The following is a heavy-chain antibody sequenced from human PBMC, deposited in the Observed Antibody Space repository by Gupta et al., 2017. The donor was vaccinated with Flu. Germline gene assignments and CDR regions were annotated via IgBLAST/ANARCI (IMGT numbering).Heavy chain of an antibody. D-gene: IGHD1-26*01. J-gene: IGHJ4*02. Sequence: EVQLLESGGGLVQPGGSLRLSCAASGFTFSRYAMSWVRQAPGKGLEWVSAISGSGGSTYYADSVKGRFTISRDNSKNTLYLQMNSLRAEDTAVYYCAKLPLQWELLYYFDYWGQGTLVTVSS. CDR1: GFTFSRYA. CDR2: ISGSGGST. V-gene: IGHV3-23*01. CDR3: AKLPLQWELLYYFDY.